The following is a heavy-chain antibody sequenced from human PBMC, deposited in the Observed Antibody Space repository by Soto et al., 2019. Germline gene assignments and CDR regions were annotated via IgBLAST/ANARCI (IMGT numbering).Heavy chain of an antibody. CDR1: GFTFSSYA. D-gene: IGHD6-19*01. CDR2: ISGSGGST. CDR3: AKDREPLRYSSGLPKYYFDY. V-gene: IGHV3-23*01. Sequence: GGSLRLSCAASGFTFSSYAMSWVRQAPGKGLEWVSAISGSGGSTYYADSVKGRFTISRDNSKNTLYLQMNSLRAEDTAVYYCAKDREPLRYSSGLPKYYFDYWGQGTLVTVSS. J-gene: IGHJ4*02.